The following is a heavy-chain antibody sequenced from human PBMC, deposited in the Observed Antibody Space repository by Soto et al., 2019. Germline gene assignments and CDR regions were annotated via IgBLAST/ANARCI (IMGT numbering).Heavy chain of an antibody. J-gene: IGHJ4*02. CDR3: ARQSLYSSSWYAFDY. V-gene: IGHV4-59*01. Sequence: QVQLQESGPGLVKPSETLSLTCTVSGGSISSYYWSWIRQPPGKELEWIGYIYYSGSTNYNPSLKRRVPLSLDTSKNQFSLKLRSVTAAATAVYYCARQSLYSSSWYAFDYWGQGTLVTVSS. CDR2: IYYSGST. CDR1: GGSISSYY. D-gene: IGHD6-13*01.